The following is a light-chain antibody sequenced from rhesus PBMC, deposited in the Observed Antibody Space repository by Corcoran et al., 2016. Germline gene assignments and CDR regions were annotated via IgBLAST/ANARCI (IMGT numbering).Light chain of an antibody. J-gene: IGLJ1*01. CDR3: ISYAGSNTFI. V-gene: IGLV2-32*02. CDR2: EVS. Sequence: QAALTQPRSVSGSPGQSVTISCTGTSSDIGGYNYVSWYQQHPGTAPKLMIYEVSKRPSGVSDRFSGSKSGNTTSLTISGLQAEDEADYFCISYAGSNTFIFDTGTRLTVL. CDR1: SSDIGGYNY.